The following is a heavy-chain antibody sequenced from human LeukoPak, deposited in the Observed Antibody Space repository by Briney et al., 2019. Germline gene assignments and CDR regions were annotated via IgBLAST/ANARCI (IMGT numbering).Heavy chain of an antibody. CDR1: GDTFTAYY. Sequence: GASVKVSCKASGDTFTAYYVQWVRQAPGQGLEWMGWITPSGRGANSAQKFQGRLTLSRDTSINTVYMELTRLTSDDTAIYYCALQDEAGYYFDYWGQGTLVTVSS. D-gene: IGHD4-11*01. J-gene: IGHJ4*02. CDR3: ALQDEAGYYFDY. CDR2: ITPSGRGA. V-gene: IGHV1-2*02.